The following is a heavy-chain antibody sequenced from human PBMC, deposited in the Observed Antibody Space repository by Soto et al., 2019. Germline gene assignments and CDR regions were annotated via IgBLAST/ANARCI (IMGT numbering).Heavy chain of an antibody. CDR3: ARKILAFQH. Sequence: TSETLSLTCAVYGGSFSGYYWSWIRQPPGKGLEWIGYIYYNGNTDYNPSLKSRVTISVDTSKNQFSLNLSSVTAADTAVYYCARKILAFQHWGQGTLVTVSS. CDR1: GGSFSGYY. J-gene: IGHJ1*01. V-gene: IGHV4-34*11. CDR2: IYYNGNT.